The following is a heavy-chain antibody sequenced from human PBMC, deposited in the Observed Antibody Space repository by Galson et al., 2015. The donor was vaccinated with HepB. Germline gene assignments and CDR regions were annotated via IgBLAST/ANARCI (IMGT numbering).Heavy chain of an antibody. Sequence: SLRLSCAASGFTINDYNMIWVRQAPGKGLEWVSSINSDSTYIYYADSVRGRFTISRDNAKNSLYLQMNSLRVEDTAIYYCARDPPLGAPFDYWGQGTLVTVSS. CDR3: ARDPPLGAPFDY. D-gene: IGHD7-27*01. CDR1: GFTINDYN. V-gene: IGHV3-21*01. CDR2: INSDSTYI. J-gene: IGHJ4*02.